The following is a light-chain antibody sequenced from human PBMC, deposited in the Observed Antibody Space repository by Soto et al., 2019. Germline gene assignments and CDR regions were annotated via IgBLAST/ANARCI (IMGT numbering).Light chain of an antibody. Sequence: QSALTQPASVSGSPGQSITISCTGTTSDVGGYNYVSWYQHHPGKAPKLMIYEVSNRPSGVSNRFSGSKSGNTASLTISGLHAEDDADYYCSSYTSSSTLVFGTGTKLTVL. CDR1: TSDVGGYNY. V-gene: IGLV2-14*01. J-gene: IGLJ1*01. CDR2: EVS. CDR3: SSYTSSSTLV.